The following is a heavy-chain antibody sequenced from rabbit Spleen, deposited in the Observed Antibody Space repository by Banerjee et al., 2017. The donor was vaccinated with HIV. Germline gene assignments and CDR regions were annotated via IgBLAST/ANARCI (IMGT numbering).Heavy chain of an antibody. V-gene: IGHV1S40*01. CDR1: GFSFSSGHY. CDR2: INTATGKA. D-gene: IGHD1-1*01. Sequence: QQLVESGGGLVKPGASLTLTCKASGFSFSSGHYMCWVRQAPGKGLEWIACINTATGKAVYATWAKGRFTIFRTSSTTVALQMTSLTAADTATYFCARWASSDGYFDLWGQGTLVTVS. J-gene: IGHJ4*01. CDR3: ARWASSDGYFDL.